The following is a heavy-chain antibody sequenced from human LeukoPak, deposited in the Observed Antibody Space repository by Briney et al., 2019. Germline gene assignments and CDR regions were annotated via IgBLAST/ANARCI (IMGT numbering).Heavy chain of an antibody. Sequence: GGSLRLSCAASGLSFTNYAMNWVRQAPGKGLEWISYIGASGRTIYYADSVQGRFSISRDNAKNSLYLQMNSLRAEDTAIYYCARERRAAENWFDPWGQGTLVTVSS. V-gene: IGHV3-48*03. CDR2: IGASGRTI. CDR1: GLSFTNYA. CDR3: ARERRAAENWFDP. J-gene: IGHJ5*02.